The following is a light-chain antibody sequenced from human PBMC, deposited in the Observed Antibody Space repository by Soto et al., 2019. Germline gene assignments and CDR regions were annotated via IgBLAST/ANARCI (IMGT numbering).Light chain of an antibody. CDR2: DAS. CDR1: QSVRSY. Sequence: EIVLTQSPATLSLSPGERATLSCRASQSVRSYLAWYQQKAGQAPRLLIYDASNRATGIPGRFSGSGSGTDFTLTISSLEPEDSAVYYCQQRNHWYTFGQGTKLEIK. V-gene: IGKV3-11*01. CDR3: QQRNHWYT. J-gene: IGKJ2*01.